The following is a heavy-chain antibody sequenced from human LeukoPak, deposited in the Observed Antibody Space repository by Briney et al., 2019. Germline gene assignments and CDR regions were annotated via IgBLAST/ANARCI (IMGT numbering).Heavy chain of an antibody. CDR1: GGTFSSYA. CDR3: ARGIMMTYSYGHNYYYYYMDV. V-gene: IGHV1-69*06. Sequence: GASVKVSCKASGGTFSSYAISWVRQAPGQGLEWMGGIIPIFGTANYAQKFQGRVTITADKSTSTAYMELSSLRSEDTAVYYCARGIMMTYSYGHNYYYYYMDVWGKGTTVTISS. J-gene: IGHJ6*03. CDR2: IIPIFGTA. D-gene: IGHD5-18*01.